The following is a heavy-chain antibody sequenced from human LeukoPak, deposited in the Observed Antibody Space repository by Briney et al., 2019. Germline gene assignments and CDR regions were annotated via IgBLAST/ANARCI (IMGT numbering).Heavy chain of an antibody. CDR1: GGTFSTYA. D-gene: IGHD2-15*01. Sequence: SVKVSCKASGGTFSTYAISWVRQAPGQGLEWMGRIIPVFGITKYAQKFQGRVTITADKSTSTAYMDLSSLRSDDTTVYFCAREVSEPHCSGGTCYDEAGFDYWGQGTQVTVSS. J-gene: IGHJ4*02. CDR2: IIPVFGIT. CDR3: AREVSEPHCSGGTCYDEAGFDY. V-gene: IGHV1-69*04.